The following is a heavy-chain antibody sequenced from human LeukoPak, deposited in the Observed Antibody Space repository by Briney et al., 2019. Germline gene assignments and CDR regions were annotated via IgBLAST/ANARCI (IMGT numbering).Heavy chain of an antibody. CDR1: GGSFSGYY. J-gene: IGHJ5*02. V-gene: IGHV4-34*01. CDR2: INHSGST. Sequence: KPSETLSLTCAVYGGSFSGYYWSWIRQPPGKGLEWIGEINHSGSTNYNPSLKSRVTISVDTSKTQFSLKLSSVTAAATAVYYCARVSYNWNSAGFARWGQGTLVTVSS. D-gene: IGHD1-7*01. CDR3: ARVSYNWNSAGFAR.